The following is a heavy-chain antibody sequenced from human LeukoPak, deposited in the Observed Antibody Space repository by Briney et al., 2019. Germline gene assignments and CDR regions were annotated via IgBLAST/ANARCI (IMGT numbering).Heavy chain of an antibody. D-gene: IGHD3-3*01. Sequence: GGSLRLSCTVSGFTVSSNSMSWVRQAPGKGLEWVSFIYSGSTHYADSVKGRFTIYRDNAKNTLYLQMNSLRAEDTAVYYCARDGYYDFWSGYFGGFRYYYYMDVWGKGTTVTVSS. CDR1: GFTVSSNS. CDR2: IYSGST. J-gene: IGHJ6*03. CDR3: ARDGYYDFWSGYFGGFRYYYYMDV. V-gene: IGHV3-53*01.